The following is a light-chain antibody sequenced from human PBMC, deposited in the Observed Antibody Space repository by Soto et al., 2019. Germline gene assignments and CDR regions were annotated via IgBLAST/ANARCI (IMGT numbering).Light chain of an antibody. Sequence: QSALTQPPSASGSPGQSVTISCTGTSSDVGRYNYVSWYQHHPGKAPKLMIYEVSERPSGVPDRFSGSKSGNTASLTVSGLQAEDEADYYCSSYAGSNNLVFGGGTKLTVL. J-gene: IGLJ2*01. CDR1: SSDVGRYNY. CDR2: EVS. V-gene: IGLV2-8*01. CDR3: SSYAGSNNLV.